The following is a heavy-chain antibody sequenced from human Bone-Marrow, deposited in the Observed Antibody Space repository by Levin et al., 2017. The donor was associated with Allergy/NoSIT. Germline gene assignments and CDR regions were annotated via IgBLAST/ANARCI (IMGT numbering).Heavy chain of an antibody. CDR2: IVVGSGNT. CDR1: GFTFTSSA. Sequence: PVASVKVSCKASGFTFTSSAMQWVRQARGQRLEWIGWIVVGSGNTNYAQKFQERVTITRDMSTSTAYMELSSLRSEDTAVYYCAASRAYYDILTGYYIGWFDPWGQGTLVTVSS. V-gene: IGHV1-58*02. CDR3: AASRAYYDILTGYYIGWFDP. D-gene: IGHD3-9*01. J-gene: IGHJ5*02.